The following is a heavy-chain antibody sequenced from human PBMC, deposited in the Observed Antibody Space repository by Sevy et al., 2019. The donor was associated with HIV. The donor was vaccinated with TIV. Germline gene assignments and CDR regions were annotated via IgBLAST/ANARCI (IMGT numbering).Heavy chain of an antibody. CDR1: GFTFNTHA. CDR2: ISGIGSST. V-gene: IGHV3-23*01. J-gene: IGHJ3*01. CDR3: AKALNPALESMIEVIFRSLKGFDV. D-gene: IGHD3-22*01. Sequence: GGSLRLSCAASGFTFNTHAMNWVRQAPGKGLEWVSVISGIGSSTYYADSVKGRVTISRDNSKKTLYLQMNSLRADDTAVYYCAKALNPALESMIEVIFRSLKGFDVWGQGTMVTVSS.